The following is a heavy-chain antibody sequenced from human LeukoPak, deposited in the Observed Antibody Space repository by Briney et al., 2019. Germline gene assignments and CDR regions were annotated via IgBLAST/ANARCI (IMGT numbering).Heavy chain of an antibody. CDR1: GGSISSSSYY. D-gene: IGHD2/OR15-2a*01. V-gene: IGHV4-39*07. CDR2: IYYSGST. J-gene: IGHJ4*02. CDR3: ARGISGRRSMGLWDLLFDY. Sequence: SETLSLTCTVSGGSISSSSYYWGCIRQPPGKGLEWIGSIYYSGSTYYNPSLKSRVTISVDTSKNQFSLKLSSVTAADTAVYYCARGISGRRSMGLWDLLFDYWGQGTLVTVSS.